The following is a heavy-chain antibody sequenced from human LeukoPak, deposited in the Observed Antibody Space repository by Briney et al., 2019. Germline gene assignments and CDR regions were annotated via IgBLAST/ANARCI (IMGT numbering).Heavy chain of an antibody. CDR1: GFTLTNYA. V-gene: IGHV3-64D*06. CDR2: ISANGGST. CDR3: VKWWATKGYFDY. D-gene: IGHD1-26*01. Sequence: RGSLRPSCSASGFTLTNYAMHSVRQAPGKGLEYVSGISANGGSTYSADSVKGRFTISRDNSKNTLYLQMSSLRAEDTAVYYCVKWWATKGYFDYWGQGTLVTVSS. J-gene: IGHJ4*02.